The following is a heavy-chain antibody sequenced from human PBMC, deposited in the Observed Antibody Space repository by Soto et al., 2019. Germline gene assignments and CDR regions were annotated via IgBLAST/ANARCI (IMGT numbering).Heavy chain of an antibody. CDR2: INPSGGGT. Sequence: GASVKVSCKASGYTFTSHYFHWVRQAPGQGLEWMGIINPSGGGTSYAQKFQGRLTITRDTSASTAYMELSSLRSEDTAVYYCARVLTMVRGVSPPGYWGQGTLVTVSS. V-gene: IGHV1-46*01. CDR3: ARVLTMVRGVSPPGY. CDR1: GYTFTSHY. D-gene: IGHD3-10*01. J-gene: IGHJ4*02.